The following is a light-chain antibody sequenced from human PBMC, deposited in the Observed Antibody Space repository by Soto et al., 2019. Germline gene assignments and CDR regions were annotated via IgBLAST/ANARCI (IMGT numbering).Light chain of an antibody. CDR1: QSVSSN. J-gene: IGKJ1*01. CDR3: QQYGSSPGT. Sequence: EIVMTQSPATLSVSPGERATLSCRASQSVSSNLAWYQQKPGQAPRLLIYGASSRATGIPDRFSSSGSGTDFTLTISRLEPEEFAVYYCQQYGSSPGTFGQGTKVDIK. V-gene: IGKV3-20*01. CDR2: GAS.